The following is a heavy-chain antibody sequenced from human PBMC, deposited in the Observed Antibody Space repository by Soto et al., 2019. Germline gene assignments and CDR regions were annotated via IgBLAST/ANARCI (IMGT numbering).Heavy chain of an antibody. V-gene: IGHV4-61*01. CDR1: GGSVSSGSYY. J-gene: IGHJ5*02. Sequence: SETLSLTCTVSGGSVSSGSYYWSWIRQPPGKGLEWIGYIYYSGSTNYNPSLKSRVTISVDTSKNQFSLKLSSVTAADTAVYYCXEGDSGIAARPRGWSDPWGPGTLVTVSS. D-gene: IGHD6-6*01. CDR2: IYYSGST. CDR3: XEGDSGIAARPRGWSDP.